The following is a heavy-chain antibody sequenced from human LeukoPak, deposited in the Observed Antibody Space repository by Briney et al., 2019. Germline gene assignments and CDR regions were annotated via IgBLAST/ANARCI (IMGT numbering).Heavy chain of an antibody. J-gene: IGHJ6*03. CDR1: GYTFTSYG. Sequence: GASVTVSCKASGYTFTSYGISWVRQAPGQGLEWMGWISGYNGNTNYPQKLQGRVTMTTDTSTSTAYMELRSLKSDDTAVYYCAKVEFWSGYSSYYYMDVWGKGTTVTVSS. CDR3: AKVEFWSGYSSYYYMDV. CDR2: ISGYNGNT. V-gene: IGHV1-18*01. D-gene: IGHD3-3*01.